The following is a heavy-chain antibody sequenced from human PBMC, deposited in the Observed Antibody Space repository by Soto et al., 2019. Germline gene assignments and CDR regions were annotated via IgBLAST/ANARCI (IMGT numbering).Heavy chain of an antibody. CDR2: ISYDSIST. D-gene: IGHD2-8*02. CDR1: TSTFSTYG. J-gene: IGHJ4*02. CDR3: PREAGCNGGECNVYFDY. V-gene: IGHV3-30*03. Sequence: QVHLVESGGGVVQPGRPLRLSCVASTSTFSTYGMHWVRQAPGKGLEWVAVISYDSISTGYGDSVRGRFTISRDNSKNTLYLQMNSLTTEDTAVYYCPREAGCNGGECNVYFDYWGQGTLVTVSS.